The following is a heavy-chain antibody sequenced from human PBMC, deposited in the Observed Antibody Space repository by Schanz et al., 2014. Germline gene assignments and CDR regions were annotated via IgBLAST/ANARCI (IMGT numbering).Heavy chain of an antibody. D-gene: IGHD5-12*01. Sequence: EVQLVESGGGLVQPGRSLRLSCAASGFTFDDYAMHWVRQAPGKGLEWVSGISGSGSSTFFADSVKGRFSMSRDNSKNRVFLQMNSLRAEDTAVYFCARDGGRDGYNLAFDVWGQGTLVTVSS. CDR2: ISGSGSST. V-gene: IGHV3-23*04. CDR1: GFTFDDYA. CDR3: ARDGGRDGYNLAFDV. J-gene: IGHJ3*01.